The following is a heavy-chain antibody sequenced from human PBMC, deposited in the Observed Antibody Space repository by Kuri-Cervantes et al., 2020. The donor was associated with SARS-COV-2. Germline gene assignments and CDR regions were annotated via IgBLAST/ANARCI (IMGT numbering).Heavy chain of an antibody. D-gene: IGHD7-27*01. J-gene: IGHJ5*02. V-gene: IGHV3-21*01. CDR2: ISSSSSYI. CDR3: ARDAVLGIGH. Sequence: GESLKISCAASGFTFSSYSMNWVRQAPGRGLEWVSSISSSSSYIYYADSVKGRFTISRDNAKNSLYLQMNSLRAEDTAVYYCARDAVLGIGHWGQGTLVTVSS. CDR1: GFTFSSYS.